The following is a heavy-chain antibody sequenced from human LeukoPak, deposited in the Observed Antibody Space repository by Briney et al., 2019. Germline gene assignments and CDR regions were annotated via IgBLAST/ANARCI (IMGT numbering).Heavy chain of an antibody. Sequence: SETLSLTCTVSGGSISSHYWSWIRQPPGKGLEWIGYIYYSGSTNYNPSLRSRVTMSVDTSKNQFSLKLSSVTAADTAVYYCARLRYDILTGDYYFDYWGQGTLVTVSS. CDR3: ARLRYDILTGDYYFDY. J-gene: IGHJ4*02. CDR1: GGSISSHY. CDR2: IYYSGST. V-gene: IGHV4-59*08. D-gene: IGHD3-9*01.